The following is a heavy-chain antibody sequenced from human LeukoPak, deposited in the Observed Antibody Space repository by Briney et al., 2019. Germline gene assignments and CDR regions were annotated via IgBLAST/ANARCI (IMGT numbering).Heavy chain of an antibody. CDR2: IWYDGSNK. CDR1: GFTFSSYG. CDR3: ARASGYGSGRYRNTNLDY. Sequence: GRSLRLSCAASGFTFSSYGMHWVRQAPGKGLEWVAVIWYDGSNKYYADSVKGRFTISRDNSKNTLYLQMNSLRPEDAAVYYCARASGYGSGRYRNTNLDYWGQGTLVTVSS. V-gene: IGHV3-33*08. D-gene: IGHD3-10*01. J-gene: IGHJ4*02.